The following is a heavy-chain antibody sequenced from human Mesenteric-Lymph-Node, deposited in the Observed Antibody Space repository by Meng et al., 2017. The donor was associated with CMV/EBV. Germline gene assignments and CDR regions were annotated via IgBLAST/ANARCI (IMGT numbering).Heavy chain of an antibody. J-gene: IGHJ4*02. CDR1: GFTFSSYT. Sequence: GESLKISCAASGFTFSSYTMTWVRQAPGKGLQWVSSISPGSDIYYADSVKGRFTISRDNSKNTMDLQMNSLRAEDTAVYYCARGVRGYDFWSGHDYWGQGTLVTVSS. V-gene: IGHV3-21*01. CDR2: ISPGSDI. D-gene: IGHD3-3*01. CDR3: ARGVRGYDFWSGHDY.